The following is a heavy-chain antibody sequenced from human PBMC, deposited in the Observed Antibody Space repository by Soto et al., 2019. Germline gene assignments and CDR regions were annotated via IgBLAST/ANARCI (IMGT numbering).Heavy chain of an antibody. CDR1: GFTFSSYA. V-gene: IGHV3-48*02. D-gene: IGHD2-15*01. J-gene: IGHJ3*01. CDR2: VSVGGGSI. CDR3: VRDHRWAFDF. Sequence: EVQRVESGGGRFQPGGSLRVSCVAAGFTFSSYALNWVRQAPGKGLEWVSYVSVGGGSIFYADSVKCRFTIPRGDATNSLYLQMISLRDEDTAVYYCVRDHRWAFDFWGQGTMVTVSS.